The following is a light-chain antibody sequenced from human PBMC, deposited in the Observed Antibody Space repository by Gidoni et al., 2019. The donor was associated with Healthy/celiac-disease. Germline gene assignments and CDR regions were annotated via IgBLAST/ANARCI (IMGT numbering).Light chain of an antibody. CDR2: WAS. J-gene: IGKJ2*02. CDR1: RSVLYTSNNKNY. CDR3: QQYYSTPRT. V-gene: IGKV4-1*01. Sequence: DIVMTQSPDSLPVSLGERATINCKSSRSVLYTSNNKNYLAWYQQKPGQPPKLLIYWASTRESGVPDRFSGSGSGTDFTLTISSLQAEDVAVYYCQQYYSTPRTFXQXTKLEIK.